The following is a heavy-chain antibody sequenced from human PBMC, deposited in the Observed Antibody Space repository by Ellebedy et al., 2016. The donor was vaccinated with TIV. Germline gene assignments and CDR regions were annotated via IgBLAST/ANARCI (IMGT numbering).Heavy chain of an antibody. Sequence: PGGSLRLSFEASGFTFSSYWMSWVRQAPGKGLEWLDNIKQGGSETNYVDSVDGRFTISRDNANNSLFLQMNSLRVDDTAVYYCARGSTTVTSKNWFDPWGQGTLVTVSS. V-gene: IGHV3-7*03. J-gene: IGHJ5*02. CDR2: IKQGGSET. CDR3: ARGSTTVTSKNWFDP. D-gene: IGHD4-17*01. CDR1: GFTFSSYW.